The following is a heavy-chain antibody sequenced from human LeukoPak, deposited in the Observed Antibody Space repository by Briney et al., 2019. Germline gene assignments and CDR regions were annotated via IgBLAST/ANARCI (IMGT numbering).Heavy chain of an antibody. Sequence: ASVKISCKVSGYTFTDYYMHWVQQAPGKGLEWMGLVDPEDGETIYAEKFQGRVTITADTSTDTAYMELSSLRAEDTALYYCVKDIRSYSYGSGFDPWGQGTLVTVSS. CDR2: VDPEDGET. CDR3: VKDIRSYSYGSGFDP. J-gene: IGHJ5*02. CDR1: GYTFTDYY. D-gene: IGHD5-18*01. V-gene: IGHV1-69-2*01.